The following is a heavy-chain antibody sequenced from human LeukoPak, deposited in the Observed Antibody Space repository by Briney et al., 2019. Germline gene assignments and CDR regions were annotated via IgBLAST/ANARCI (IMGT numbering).Heavy chain of an antibody. Sequence: PSETLSLTCALYGGSFSGYYWSWIRQPPGKGLEWIGEINHSGSTNYNPSLKSRVTISVDTSKNQFSLKLSSVTAADTAVYYCASTTIEQTGFDYWGQGTLVTVSS. J-gene: IGHJ4*02. V-gene: IGHV4-34*01. D-gene: IGHD7-27*01. CDR1: GGSFSGYY. CDR3: ASTTIEQTGFDY. CDR2: INHSGST.